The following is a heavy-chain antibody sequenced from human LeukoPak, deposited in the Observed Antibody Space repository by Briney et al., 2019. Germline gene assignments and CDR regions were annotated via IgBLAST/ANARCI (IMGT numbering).Heavy chain of an antibody. Sequence: SETLSLTCTVSGGSISSGNYYWSWIRQHPGKGLEWIGYIHHSGSTYYNPSLKSRVIISVDTSKNQFSLKLNSVTAADTAVYYCATAAPRGDIVVVPVGLEDNYYYYYGMDVWGQGTTVTVSS. CDR2: IHHSGST. CDR1: GGSISSGNYY. CDR3: ATAAPRGDIVVVPVGLEDNYYYYYGMDV. D-gene: IGHD2-2*01. J-gene: IGHJ6*02. V-gene: IGHV4-31*03.